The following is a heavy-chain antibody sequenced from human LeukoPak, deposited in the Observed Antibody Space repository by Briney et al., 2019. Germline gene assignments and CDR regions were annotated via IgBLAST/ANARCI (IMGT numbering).Heavy chain of an antibody. CDR2: ISSGTSYI. CDR1: GFTFNTYT. V-gene: IGHV3-21*04. CDR3: AKTYYYGSGSYSVYYYYMDV. D-gene: IGHD3-10*01. J-gene: IGHJ6*03. Sequence: GGSLRLSCAASGFTFNTYTMNWVRQAPGKGLEWVSSISSGTSYIYYADSVKGRFTISRDNAKNSLYLQMNSLRAEDTAVYYCAKTYYYGSGSYSVYYYYMDVWGKGTTVTVSS.